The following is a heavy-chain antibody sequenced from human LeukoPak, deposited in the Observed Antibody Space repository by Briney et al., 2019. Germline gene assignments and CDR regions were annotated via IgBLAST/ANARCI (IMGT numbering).Heavy chain of an antibody. CDR3: ARDRPLYCTNGVCYIDY. J-gene: IGHJ4*02. CDR2: INHSGST. D-gene: IGHD2-8*01. CDR1: GVSFSGYY. V-gene: IGHV4-34*01. Sequence: PSETLSLTCAVYGVSFSGYYWSWIRQPPGKGLEWIGEINHSGSTNYNPSLKSRVTISVDTSKNQFSLKLSSVTAADTAVYYCARDRPLYCTNGVCYIDYWGQGTLVTVSS.